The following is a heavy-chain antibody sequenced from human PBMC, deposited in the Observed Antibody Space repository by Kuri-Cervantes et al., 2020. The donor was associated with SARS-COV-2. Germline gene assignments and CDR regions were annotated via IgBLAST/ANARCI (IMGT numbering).Heavy chain of an antibody. D-gene: IGHD1-26*01. CDR2: INDSGST. CDR3: ARALPWDLRGNDAFDI. J-gene: IGHJ3*02. Sequence: ESLKISCAVYGGSSSGYYWSWIRQPPGKGLEWIGEINDSGSTNYNPSLKSRVTISVDTSKNQFSLKLSSVTAADTAVYYCARALPWDLRGNDAFDIWGQGTMVTVSS. CDR1: GGSSSGYY. V-gene: IGHV4-34*01.